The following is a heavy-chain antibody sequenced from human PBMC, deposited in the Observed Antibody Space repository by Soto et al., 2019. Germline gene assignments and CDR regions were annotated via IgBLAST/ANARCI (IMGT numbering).Heavy chain of an antibody. CDR1: GYPFTSHG. CDR3: ARDCANGVCYPDY. V-gene: IGHV1-18*04. D-gene: IGHD2-8*01. CDR2: ISGYTGNT. J-gene: IGHJ4*02. Sequence: QVQLVQSGAEVKKPGASVKVSCRVSGYPFTSHGICWVRQAPGQGLEWMGWISGYTGNTNYAQKFQDRVTMTTDTSTDTAYMELRSLRSGDTAVYYCARDCANGVCYPDYWGQGTLVTVSS.